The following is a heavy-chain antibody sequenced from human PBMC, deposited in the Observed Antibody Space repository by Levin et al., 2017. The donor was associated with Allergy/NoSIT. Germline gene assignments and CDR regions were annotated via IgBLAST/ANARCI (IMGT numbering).Heavy chain of an antibody. CDR3: AHAPGLRGIPGATGYSSSWYGDYYYMDV. V-gene: IGHV2-5*02. CDR1: GFSLNTSGVG. J-gene: IGHJ6*03. CDR2: IYWDDDE. Sequence: SGPTLVKPTQTLTLTCSFSGFSLNTSGVGVGWIRQPPGKALEWLALIYWDDDERFSPSLKSRLTISKDTSKNQVVLTMTNMGPVDTATYYCAHAPGLRGIPGATGYSSSWYGDYYYMDVWGKGTTVTVSS. D-gene: IGHD6-13*01.